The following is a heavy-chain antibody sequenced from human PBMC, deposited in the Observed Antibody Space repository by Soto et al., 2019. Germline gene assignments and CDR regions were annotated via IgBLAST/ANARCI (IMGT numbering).Heavy chain of an antibody. CDR2: ISYDGSNK. CDR3: ARGLERRGSAWFDP. CDR1: GFTFSSYA. Sequence: EGSLRLYGAASGFTFSSYAMHWVRQAPGKGLEWVAVISYDGSNKYYADSVKGRFTISRDNSKNTLYLQMNSLRAEDTAVYYCARGLERRGSAWFDPWGQGTLVTVSS. D-gene: IGHD1-1*01. V-gene: IGHV3-30-3*01. J-gene: IGHJ5*02.